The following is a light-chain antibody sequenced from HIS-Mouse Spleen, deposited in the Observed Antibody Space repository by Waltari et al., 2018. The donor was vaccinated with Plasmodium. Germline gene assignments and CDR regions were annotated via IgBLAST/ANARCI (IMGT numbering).Light chain of an antibody. V-gene: IGKV3-20*01. CDR3: QQYGSSLPWT. CDR1: QSVSSSY. Sequence: EIVLTQSPGTLSLSPGKRATLTCRASQSVSSSYLAWYQQKPGQARRLLIYGASSRATGIPDRFSGSGSGTDFTLTISRLEPEDFAVYYCQQYGSSLPWTFGQGTKVEIK. CDR2: GAS. J-gene: IGKJ1*01.